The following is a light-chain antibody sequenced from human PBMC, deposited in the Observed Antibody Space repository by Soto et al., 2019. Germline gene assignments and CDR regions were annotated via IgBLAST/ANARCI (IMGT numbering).Light chain of an antibody. CDR2: GAS. V-gene: IGKV3-20*01. Sequence: EIVLTQSPGTLSLSPGERATLSRRASQSVRSNFLAWYQQKPGQAPRLLIYGASNRATGIPDRFSGSGSGTDFTLTMTRLEPEDFAMYYCQRYDSLRTFGQGTKVDSK. J-gene: IGKJ1*01. CDR1: QSVRSNF. CDR3: QRYDSLRT.